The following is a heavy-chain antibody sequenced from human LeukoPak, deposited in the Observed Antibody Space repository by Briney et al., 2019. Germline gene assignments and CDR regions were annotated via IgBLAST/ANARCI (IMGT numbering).Heavy chain of an antibody. CDR2: IKHDESEK. CDR1: GFSFDSDW. V-gene: IGHV3-7*03. D-gene: IGHD3-16*01. Sequence: GGSLRLSCAASGFSFDSDWMDWVRQAPGKGLEWVANIKHDESEKNYLDSVKGRFTISRDNAQNSLYLQMNGLRVEDTAVYYCTRRLDDWGQGTLVTVSS. J-gene: IGHJ4*02. CDR3: TRRLDD.